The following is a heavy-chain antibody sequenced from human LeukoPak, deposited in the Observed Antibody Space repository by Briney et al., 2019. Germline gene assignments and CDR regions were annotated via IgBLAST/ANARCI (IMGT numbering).Heavy chain of an antibody. CDR1: GFTFSNAW. D-gene: IGHD4-17*01. J-gene: IGHJ4*02. CDR3: TTVALDYGDLDY. Sequence: GGSLRLSCAASGFTFSNAWMSWVRQAPGKGLEWVGRIKSKTDGGATDYAAPVKGRFTISRDDSKNTLYLQMNSLKTEGTAVYYCTTVALDYGDLDYWGQGTLVTVSS. V-gene: IGHV3-15*01. CDR2: IKSKTDGGAT.